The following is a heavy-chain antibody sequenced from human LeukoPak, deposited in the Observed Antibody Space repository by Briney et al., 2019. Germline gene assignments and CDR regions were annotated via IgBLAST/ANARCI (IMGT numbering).Heavy chain of an antibody. CDR2: MNPNSGNT. D-gene: IGHD3-10*01. V-gene: IGHV1-8*01. J-gene: IGHJ4*02. Sequence: ASVKVSCKASGYTFTSYDINWARQATGQGLEWMGWMNPNSGNTGYAQKFQGRVTMTRNTSISTAYMELSSLRSEDTAVYYCARVTMVRGVHGYYFDYWGQGTLVTVSS. CDR3: ARVTMVRGVHGYYFDY. CDR1: GYTFTSYD.